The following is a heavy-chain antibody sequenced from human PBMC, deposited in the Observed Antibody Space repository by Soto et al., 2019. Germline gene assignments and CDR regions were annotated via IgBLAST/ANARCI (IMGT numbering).Heavy chain of an antibody. J-gene: IGHJ6*03. CDR2: IYYSGST. D-gene: IGHD1-26*01. V-gene: IGHV4-31*03. Sequence: PSETLSLTCTVSGGSISSGGYYWSWIRQHPGKGLEWVGYIYYSGSTYYNPSLKSRVTISVDTSKNQFSLKLSSVTAADTAVYYCARVSGNTLGYYRYHHTYAWGNATTLTASS. CDR1: GGSISSGGYY. CDR3: ARVSGNTLGYYRYHHTYA.